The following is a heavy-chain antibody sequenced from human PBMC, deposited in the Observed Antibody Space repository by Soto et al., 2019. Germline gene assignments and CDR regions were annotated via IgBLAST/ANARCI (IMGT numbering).Heavy chain of an antibody. CDR1: GYTFTSYA. J-gene: IGHJ5*02. Sequence: ASVKVSCKASGYTFTSYAMHWVRQAPGQRLEWMGWINAGNGNTKYSQKFQGRVTITRDTSASTAYMELSSLRSEDTAVYYCARNTYYDFWSGYYTGEGWFDPWGQGTLVTVSS. CDR3: ARNTYYDFWSGYYTGEGWFDP. V-gene: IGHV1-3*01. CDR2: INAGNGNT. D-gene: IGHD3-3*01.